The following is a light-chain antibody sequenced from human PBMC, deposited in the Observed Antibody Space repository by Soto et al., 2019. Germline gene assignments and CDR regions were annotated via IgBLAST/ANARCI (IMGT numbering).Light chain of an antibody. CDR1: QTISSW. CDR2: KAS. V-gene: IGKV1-5*03. CDR3: QHYNSYSEA. Sequence: DIKMTKSPSTLSGSEGDRVTITCRASQTISSWLSWYQQKPGKAPKLLIYKASTLKSGVPSRFSGSGSGTEFTLTISSLQPDDFATYYCQHYNSYSEAFGQGTKVDI. J-gene: IGKJ1*01.